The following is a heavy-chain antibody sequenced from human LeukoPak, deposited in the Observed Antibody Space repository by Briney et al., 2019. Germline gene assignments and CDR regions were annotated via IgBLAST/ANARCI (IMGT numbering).Heavy chain of an antibody. D-gene: IGHD3-10*01. V-gene: IGHV4-34*01. Sequence: SETLSLTCAVYSGSFSGYYWSWIRQPPGKGLEWIGEINHSGSTNYNPSLKSRVTISVDTSKNQFSLKLSSVTAADTAVYYCAKYYGSGTDAFDIWGQGTMVTVSS. CDR2: INHSGST. J-gene: IGHJ3*02. CDR3: AKYYGSGTDAFDI. CDR1: SGSFSGYY.